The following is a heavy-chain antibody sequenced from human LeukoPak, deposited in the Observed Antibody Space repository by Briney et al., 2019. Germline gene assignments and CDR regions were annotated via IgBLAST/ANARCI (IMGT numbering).Heavy chain of an antibody. CDR3: VKEGAGWNYYGSNWFDP. CDR2: ISYDGSNK. CDR1: GFTFSSYG. Sequence: GGSLRLSCAASGFTFSSYGMHWVRQAPGKGLEWVAVISYDGSNKYYADSAKGRFTISRDNSKNTLYLQMNSLRAEDTAVYYCVKEGAGWNYYGSNWFDPWGQGTLVTVSS. D-gene: IGHD3-10*01. J-gene: IGHJ5*02. V-gene: IGHV3-30*18.